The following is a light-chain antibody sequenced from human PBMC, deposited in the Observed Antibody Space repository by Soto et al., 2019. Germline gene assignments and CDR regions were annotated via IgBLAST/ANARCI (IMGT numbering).Light chain of an antibody. J-gene: IGKJ2*01. V-gene: IGKV3-20*01. Sequence: EIVLTQSPGTLSLSPGERATLSCRASQSVSSSYLAWYQQKPGQAPRLLIYGASSRATGSPDRFSGSGSGTDFTLTIIRLEPEEFAVYYCQQYCSSPLYTFGQGTKLEIK. CDR2: GAS. CDR1: QSVSSSY. CDR3: QQYCSSPLYT.